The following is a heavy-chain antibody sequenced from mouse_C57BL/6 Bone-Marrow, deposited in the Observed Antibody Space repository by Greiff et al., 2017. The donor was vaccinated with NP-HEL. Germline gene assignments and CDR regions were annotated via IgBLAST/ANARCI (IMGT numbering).Heavy chain of an antibody. V-gene: IGHV1-4*01. CDR2: INPSSGYT. J-gene: IGHJ3*01. CDR1: GYTFTSYT. CDR3: AIFLWFAY. Sequence: VQLQQSGAELARPGASVQMSCKASGYTFTSYTLHWVKQRPGQGLEWIGYINPSSGYTKYNQKFKDKATLTADKSSSTANMQLSSLTSEDSAVYYCAIFLWFAYWGQGTLVTVSA.